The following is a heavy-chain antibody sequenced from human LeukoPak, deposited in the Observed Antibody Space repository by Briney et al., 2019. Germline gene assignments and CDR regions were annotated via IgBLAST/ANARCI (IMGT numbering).Heavy chain of an antibody. D-gene: IGHD3-9*01. CDR3: AKAGPGRDDILTGYWFWFDP. CDR2: ISWNSGRI. CDR1: GFTFDGYA. V-gene: IGHV3-9*01. Sequence: PGGSLRLSCAASGFTFDGYAMHWVRQAPGKGLEWVSGISWNSGRISYADSVEGRFTISRDNAKNSLCLQMNSLRAEDTALYYCAKAGPGRDDILTGYWFWFDPWGQGTLVTVSS. J-gene: IGHJ5*02.